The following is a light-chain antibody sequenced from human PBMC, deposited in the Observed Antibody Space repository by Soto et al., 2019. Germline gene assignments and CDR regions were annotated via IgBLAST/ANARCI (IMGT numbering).Light chain of an antibody. CDR2: SAS. V-gene: IGKV1-39*01. J-gene: IGKJ3*01. CDR3: QQSFNTLFT. Sequence: DIQMTQFPSSLSASVGDRVTINYRASQTISNYVNWYLHKPGEAPKLLISSASNLQRGVPSRFSGSGSGTDFTLTIDSLQPEDFATYYCQQSFNTLFTFGPGTRVDVK. CDR1: QTISNY.